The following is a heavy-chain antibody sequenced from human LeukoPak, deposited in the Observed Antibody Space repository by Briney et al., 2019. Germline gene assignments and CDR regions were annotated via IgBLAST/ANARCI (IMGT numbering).Heavy chain of an antibody. CDR1: GYTFTSYG. J-gene: IGHJ4*02. D-gene: IGHD6-19*01. Sequence: ASVKVSCKASGYTFTSYGIIWVRQAPGQGLEWMGWISAYNGNTNYAQKLQVRVTMTTDTSTSTAYMELRSLRSDDTAVYYCARPLSSGWYQYYFDYWGQGTLVTVSS. CDR2: ISAYNGNT. CDR3: ARPLSSGWYQYYFDY. V-gene: IGHV1-18*01.